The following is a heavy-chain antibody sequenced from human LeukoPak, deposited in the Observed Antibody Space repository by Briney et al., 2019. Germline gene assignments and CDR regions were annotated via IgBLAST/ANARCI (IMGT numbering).Heavy chain of an antibody. CDR2: ISHSGGST. J-gene: IGHJ4*02. CDR3: ARRTYSTDQYYFDY. D-gene: IGHD6-13*01. CDR1: GFTFSNYV. V-gene: IGHV3-23*01. Sequence: GGSLRLSCAASGFTFSNYVMSWVRQAPGKGLEWVSVISHSGGSTYYADSAKGRFTISRDNSKNTLYLQMSSLRADDTAVYHCARRTYSTDQYYFDYWGQGTLVTVSS.